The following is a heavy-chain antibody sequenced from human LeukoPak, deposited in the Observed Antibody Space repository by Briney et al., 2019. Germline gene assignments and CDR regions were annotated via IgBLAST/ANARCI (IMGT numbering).Heavy chain of an antibody. Sequence: GGSLRLSCAVSGITLSNYGMSWVRQAPGKGLRWVAGISDSGGRTNYADSVKGRFTISRDNPKNTLYLQMNSLRAEDTAVYFCAKRGVVIRVILVGFHKEAYYFDSWGQGALVTVSS. CDR3: AKRGVVIRVILVGFHKEAYYFDS. J-gene: IGHJ4*02. D-gene: IGHD3-22*01. V-gene: IGHV3-23*01. CDR2: ISDSGGRT. CDR1: GITLSNYG.